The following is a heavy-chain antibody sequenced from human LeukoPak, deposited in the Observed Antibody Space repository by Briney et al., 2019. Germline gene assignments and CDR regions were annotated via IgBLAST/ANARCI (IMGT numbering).Heavy chain of an antibody. V-gene: IGHV1-69*05. J-gene: IGHJ5*02. CDR2: VMPLFGTA. Sequence: SVKVSCKTSGGTFNNSAISWVRQAPGQGLEWLGGVMPLFGTAGYAQKFQGRVTITKDESTRTVYLELTSLTSDDTAVYYCARDVHGDYGSGWFDPWGQGALVSVSS. D-gene: IGHD4-17*01. CDR3: ARDVHGDYGSGWFDP. CDR1: GGTFNNSA.